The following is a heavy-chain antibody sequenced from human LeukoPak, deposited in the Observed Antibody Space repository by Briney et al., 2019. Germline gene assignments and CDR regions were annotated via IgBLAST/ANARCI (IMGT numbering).Heavy chain of an antibody. J-gene: IGHJ5*02. CDR2: IIPIFGTA. Sequence: GALVKVSCKASGGTFSSYAISWVRQAPGQGLEWMGGIIPIFGTANYAQKFQGRVTITADESTSTAYMELSSLRSEDTAVYYCARVSYGVRGYSYGSMYNWFDPWGQGTLVTVSS. CDR3: ARVSYGVRGYSYGSMYNWFDP. CDR1: GGTFSSYA. V-gene: IGHV1-69*13. D-gene: IGHD5-18*01.